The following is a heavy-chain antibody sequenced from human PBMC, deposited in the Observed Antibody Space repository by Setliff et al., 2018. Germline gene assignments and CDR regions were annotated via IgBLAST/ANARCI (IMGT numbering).Heavy chain of an antibody. CDR2: IVVGSGNT. Sequence: GASVQVSCKASGFTFTSSAMQWVRQARGQRLEWIGWIVVGSGNTNYAQKFQERVTITRDMSTSTAYMELSSLRSEDTAVYYCAARRGKQGAFDIWGQGTMVTVS. D-gene: IGHD3-10*01. CDR3: AARRGKQGAFDI. V-gene: IGHV1-58*02. J-gene: IGHJ3*02. CDR1: GFTFTSSA.